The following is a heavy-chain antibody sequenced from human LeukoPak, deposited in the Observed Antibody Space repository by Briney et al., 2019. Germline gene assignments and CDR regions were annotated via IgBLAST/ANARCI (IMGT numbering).Heavy chain of an antibody. CDR2: IYYSGST. J-gene: IGHJ3*02. CDR1: GGSVSSYD. CDR3: ARVRLSGTYLDAFDI. D-gene: IGHD1-26*01. V-gene: IGHV4-59*02. Sequence: PSETLSLTCTVSGGSVSSYDWSWIRKPPGKGLEWIGYIYYSGSTNYNPSLKSRVTISVDTSKNQFSLKLNPITTADTAVYYCARVRLSGTYLDAFDIWGQGTMVTVSS.